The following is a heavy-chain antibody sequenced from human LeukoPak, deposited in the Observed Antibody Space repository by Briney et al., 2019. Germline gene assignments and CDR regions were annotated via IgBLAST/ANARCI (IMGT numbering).Heavy chain of an antibody. CDR2: ISSSSSYI. Sequence: GGSLRLSCAASGFIFSSHSMNWVRQAPGKGLEWVSSISSSSSYIYYADSVKGRFTISRDNAKNSLYLQMNSLRAEDTAVYYCARDLFSSSSDGEYYFDYWGQGTLVTVSS. CDR3: ARDLFSSSSDGEYYFDY. D-gene: IGHD6-6*01. V-gene: IGHV3-21*01. J-gene: IGHJ4*02. CDR1: GFIFSSHS.